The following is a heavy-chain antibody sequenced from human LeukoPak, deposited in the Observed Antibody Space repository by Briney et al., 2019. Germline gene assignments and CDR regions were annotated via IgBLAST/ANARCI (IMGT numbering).Heavy chain of an antibody. D-gene: IGHD2-2*01. V-gene: IGHV3-30*02. J-gene: IGHJ4*02. CDR1: GFTFSSYG. Sequence: QSGGSLRLSCAASGFTFSSYGMHWVRQAPGKGLEWVAFIRYDGSNKYYADSVKGRFTISRDNSKNTLYLQMNSLRAEDTAVYYCAKVATRYCSSTSCPKGYFDHWGQGTLVTVSS. CDR3: AKVATRYCSSTSCPKGYFDH. CDR2: IRYDGSNK.